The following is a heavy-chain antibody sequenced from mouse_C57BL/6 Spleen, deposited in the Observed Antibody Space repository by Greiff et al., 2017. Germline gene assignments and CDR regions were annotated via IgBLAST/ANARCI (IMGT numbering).Heavy chain of an antibody. CDR2: ISSGGSYT. CDR1: GFTFSSYG. V-gene: IGHV5-6*01. CDR3: ARQGDYARYFDV. D-gene: IGHD2-4*01. Sequence: VQLQQSGGDLVKPGGSLKLSCAASGFTFSSYGMSWVRQTPDKRLEWVATISSGGSYTYYPDSVKGRFTISRDNAKNTLYLQMSSLKSEDTAMYYCARQGDYARYFDVWGTGTTVTVSS. J-gene: IGHJ1*03.